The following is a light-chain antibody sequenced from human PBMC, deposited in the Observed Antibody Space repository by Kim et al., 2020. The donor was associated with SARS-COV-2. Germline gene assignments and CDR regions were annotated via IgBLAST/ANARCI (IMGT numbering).Light chain of an antibody. J-gene: IGLJ1*01. Sequence: QAITISCPGTRSDCGGYNYVYWYQQHPGKAPKLLIYDVSNRPSGVSNRFSGSKSGTTASLTISGLQAEDEADYYCSSYISSSTNYVFGSGTKVTVL. CDR3: SSYISSSTNYV. CDR1: RSDCGGYNY. V-gene: IGLV2-14*03. CDR2: DVS.